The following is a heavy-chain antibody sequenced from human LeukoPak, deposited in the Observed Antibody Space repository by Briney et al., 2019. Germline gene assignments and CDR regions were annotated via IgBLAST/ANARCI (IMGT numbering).Heavy chain of an antibody. CDR1: GYKFTNYW. CDR3: ARGESSSWMGDNWFDP. D-gene: IGHD6-13*01. Sequence: GESLKISCKASGYKFTNYWIGWVRQMPGKGLEWMGIVWPVDSDTKYSPSFQGRITVSADKSISTAYLQSSSLKASDTAMYYCARGESSSWMGDNWFDPWGQGTLVTVSS. V-gene: IGHV5-51*01. CDR2: VWPVDSDT. J-gene: IGHJ5*02.